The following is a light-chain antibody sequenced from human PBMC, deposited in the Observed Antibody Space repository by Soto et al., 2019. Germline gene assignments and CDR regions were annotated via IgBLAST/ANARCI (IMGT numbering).Light chain of an antibody. CDR1: SSDVGGYDY. CDR3: TAYAGANTLV. CDR2: EVS. V-gene: IGLV2-8*01. J-gene: IGLJ2*01. Sequence: QSALTQPPSASGSPGQSVTISCTGTSSDVGGYDYVSWYQQHPGKAPQVMIFEVSKRPSGVPDRFSGSKSANTASLTVSGLQAEDEAAYYCTAYAGANTLVFGGGTKLTVL.